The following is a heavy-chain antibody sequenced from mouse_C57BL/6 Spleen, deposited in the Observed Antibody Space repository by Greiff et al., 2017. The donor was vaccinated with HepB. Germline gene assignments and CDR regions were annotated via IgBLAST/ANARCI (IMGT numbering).Heavy chain of an antibody. CDR1: GFTFSSYT. CDR2: ISGGGGNT. D-gene: IGHD1-1*01. CDR3: ARRSTTGYFDY. Sequence: EVQGVESGGGLVKPGGSLKLSCAASGFTFSSYTMSWVCQTPEKRLEWVATISGGGGNTYYPDSVKGRFTISRDNAKNTLYLQMSSLRSEDTALYYCARRSTTGYFDYWGQGTTLTVSS. V-gene: IGHV5-9*01. J-gene: IGHJ2*01.